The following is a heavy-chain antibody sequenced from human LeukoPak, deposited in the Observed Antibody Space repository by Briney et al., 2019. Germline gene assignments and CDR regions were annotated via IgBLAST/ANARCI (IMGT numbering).Heavy chain of an antibody. D-gene: IGHD3-3*01. V-gene: IGHV3-23*01. J-gene: IGHJ4*02. Sequence: PGGSLRLSCAASGFRFSSYAMSWVRQAPGKGLEWVSAISGSGGSTYYADSVKGRFTISRDNSKNTLYLQMNSLRAEDTAVYYCAKDPSIFGVVNAPDYWGQGTLVTVSS. CDR1: GFRFSSYA. CDR3: AKDPSIFGVVNAPDY. CDR2: ISGSGGST.